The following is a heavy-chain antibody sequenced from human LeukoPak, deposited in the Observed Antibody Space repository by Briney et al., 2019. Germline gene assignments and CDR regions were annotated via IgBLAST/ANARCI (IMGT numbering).Heavy chain of an antibody. CDR1: GFTFSSYA. V-gene: IGHV3-30-3*01. Sequence: GRSLRLSCAASGFTFSSYAMHWVRQAPGKGLEWVAVISYDGSNKYYADSVKGRFTISRDNSKNTLYLQMNGLRAEDTAVYYCAREVAHCGGDCYSHFDYWGQGTLVTVSS. CDR2: ISYDGSNK. CDR3: AREVAHCGGDCYSHFDY. D-gene: IGHD2-21*02. J-gene: IGHJ4*02.